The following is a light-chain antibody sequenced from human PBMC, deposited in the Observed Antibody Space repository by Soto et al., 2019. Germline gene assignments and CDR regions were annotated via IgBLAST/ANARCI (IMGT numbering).Light chain of an antibody. J-gene: IGKJ5*01. V-gene: IGKV3-15*01. CDR2: DAS. CDR1: QSISSS. CDR3: QQYYDWPIT. Sequence: EIVMTQSPATLSVSPGERATLSCRASQSISSSLAWYQQKPGQAPRLLIYDASTRATGIPARFSGSGSGTEFTLTISSLQFEDFAVYYCQQYYDWPITFGQGTRVDIK.